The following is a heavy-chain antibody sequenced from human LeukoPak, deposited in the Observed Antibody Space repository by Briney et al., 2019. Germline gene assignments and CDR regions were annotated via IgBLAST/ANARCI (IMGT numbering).Heavy chain of an antibody. Sequence: SVKVSCKASGYTFTSYDINWVRQATGQGLEWMGWMNPNSGNTGYAQKFQGRVTITRNTSISTAYMELSSLRSEDTAAYYCARETTVTTSKAYYYYYYMDVWGKGTTVTVSS. CDR3: ARETTVTTSKAYYYYYYMDV. CDR1: GYTFTSYD. V-gene: IGHV1-8*03. J-gene: IGHJ6*03. D-gene: IGHD4-17*01. CDR2: MNPNSGNT.